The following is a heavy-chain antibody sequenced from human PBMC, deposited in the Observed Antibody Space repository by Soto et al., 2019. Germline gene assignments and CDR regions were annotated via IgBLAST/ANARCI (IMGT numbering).Heavy chain of an antibody. CDR2: IYYSGST. D-gene: IGHD4-17*01. J-gene: IGHJ4*02. CDR1: GGSISSGSYY. Sequence: QVQLQESGPGLVKPSQTLSLTCTVSGGSISSGSYYWSWIRQHPGKGLEWIGYIYYSGSTYYNPSLQSRVTISRDTSKNPVSLKLSSVTAADTAVYYCARATTVTTDYWGQGTLVTVSS. V-gene: IGHV4-31*03. CDR3: ARATTVTTDY.